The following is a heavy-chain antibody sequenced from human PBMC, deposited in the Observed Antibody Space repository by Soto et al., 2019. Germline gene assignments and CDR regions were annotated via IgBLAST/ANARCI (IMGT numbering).Heavy chain of an antibody. J-gene: IGHJ5*02. V-gene: IGHV4-34*01. CDR3: ARGGDYQNHNWFDP. D-gene: IGHD4-17*01. Sequence: SETLSLTCAVYGGSFSGYYWSWIRQPPGKGLEWIGEINHSGSTNYNPSLKSRVTISVDTSKNQFSLKLSSVTAADTAVYYCARGGDYQNHNWFDPWGQGTLVTVSS. CDR1: GGSFSGYY. CDR2: INHSGST.